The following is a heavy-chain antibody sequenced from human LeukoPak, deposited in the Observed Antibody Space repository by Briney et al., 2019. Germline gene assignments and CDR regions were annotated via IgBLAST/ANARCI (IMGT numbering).Heavy chain of an antibody. V-gene: IGHV3-48*01. Sequence: GGSLRLSCTASGFTFGDYAMSWFRQAPGKGLEWVSYISSISSTIYYADSVKGRFTISRDNAKNSLYLQMNSLRAEDTAVYYCARAYSSSWYVRYYGMDVWGQGTTVTVS. CDR3: ARAYSSSWYVRYYGMDV. J-gene: IGHJ6*02. CDR1: GFTFGDYA. CDR2: ISSISSTI. D-gene: IGHD6-13*01.